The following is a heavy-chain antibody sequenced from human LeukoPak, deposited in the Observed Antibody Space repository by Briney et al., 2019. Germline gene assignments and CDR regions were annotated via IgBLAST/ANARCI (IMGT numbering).Heavy chain of an antibody. CDR3: ARVSFYYYGMDV. Sequence: ASVKVSCKASGYTFTSYDIKWVRQATGQGLEWMGWMNPNSGNTGYAQKFQGRVTMTRNTSISTAYMELSSLRSEDTAVYYCARVSFYYYGMDVWGQGTPVTVSS. CDR1: GYTFTSYD. V-gene: IGHV1-8*01. CDR2: MNPNSGNT. J-gene: IGHJ6*02.